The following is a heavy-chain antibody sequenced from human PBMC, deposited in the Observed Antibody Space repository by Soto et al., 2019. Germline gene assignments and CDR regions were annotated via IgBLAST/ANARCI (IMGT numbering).Heavy chain of an antibody. J-gene: IGHJ4*02. D-gene: IGHD2-21*01. CDR3: AKGPTLLVREGPDY. Sequence: EVQMLESGGGLVQPGGSLRLSCEASGFTFSSYAMGWVRQAPGKGLWWVSVISDGGGATYYPDSVKGRFTISRDNSKNTVFLQMNSLRADDTAIYYCAKGPTLLVREGPDYWGQGTLVTVSS. CDR2: ISDGGGAT. CDR1: GFTFSSYA. V-gene: IGHV3-23*01.